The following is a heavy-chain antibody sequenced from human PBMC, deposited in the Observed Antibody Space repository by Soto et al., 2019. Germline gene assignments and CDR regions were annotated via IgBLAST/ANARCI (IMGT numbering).Heavy chain of an antibody. D-gene: IGHD1-7*01. J-gene: IGHJ5*02. V-gene: IGHV4-34*01. CDR1: GGSFSGYY. Sequence: PSETLSLTCAVYGGSFSGYYWSWIRQPPGKGLEWIGEINHSGSTNYNPSLKSRVTISVDTSKNQFSLKLSSVTAADTAVYYCARGRAELELPSWFDPWGQGTLVTVSS. CDR3: ARGRAELELPSWFDP. CDR2: INHSGST.